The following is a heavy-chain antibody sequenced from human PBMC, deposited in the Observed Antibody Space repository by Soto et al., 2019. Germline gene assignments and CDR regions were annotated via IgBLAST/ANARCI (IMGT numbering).Heavy chain of an antibody. J-gene: IGHJ6*03. CDR1: GFTFSGSA. V-gene: IGHV3-73*01. Sequence: EVQLVESGGGLVQPGGSLKLSCAASGFTFSGSAMHWVRQASGKGLEWVGRIRSKANSYATAYAASVKGRFTISRDDSKNTAYLQMNSLKTEDTAVYYCTRHPSVSRAAGTTGYYYYYMDVWGKGTTVTVSS. CDR3: TRHPSVSRAAGTTGYYYYYMDV. CDR2: IRSKANSYAT. D-gene: IGHD6-13*01.